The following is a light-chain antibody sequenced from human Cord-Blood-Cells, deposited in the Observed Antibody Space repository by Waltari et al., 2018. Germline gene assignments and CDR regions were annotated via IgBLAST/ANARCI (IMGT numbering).Light chain of an antibody. V-gene: IGKV3-11*01. J-gene: IGKJ5*01. Sequence: EIVLTHPPATLSLSPGERATLSGRASQSVSSFLAWYQQKPGQAPRLLIYDASNRATGIPARFSGSGSGTDFTLTISSLEPEDFAVYYCQQRSNWPITFGQGTRLEIK. CDR2: DAS. CDR3: QQRSNWPIT. CDR1: QSVSSF.